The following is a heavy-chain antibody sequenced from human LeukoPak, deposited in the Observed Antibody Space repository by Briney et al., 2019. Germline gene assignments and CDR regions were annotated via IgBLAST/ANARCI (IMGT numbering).Heavy chain of an antibody. V-gene: IGHV4-59*08. CDR3: ARAFSSAWYMNWFDP. J-gene: IGHJ5*02. CDR1: GGSISSYY. Sequence: PSETLSLTCTVSGGSISSYYWSWIRQPPGKGLEWIGYIYYSGSTNYNPSLKSRVTISMDTSKNEFSLKLSSVTAADTAVYYCARAFSSAWYMNWFDPWGQGTLVTVSS. CDR2: IYYSGST. D-gene: IGHD6-19*01.